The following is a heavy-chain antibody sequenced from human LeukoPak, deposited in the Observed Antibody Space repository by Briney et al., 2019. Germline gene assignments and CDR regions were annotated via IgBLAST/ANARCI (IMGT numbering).Heavy chain of an antibody. J-gene: IGHJ5*02. V-gene: IGHV4-38-2*01. D-gene: IGHD3-10*01. CDR1: GYSISSGYY. CDR3: ARGNGGVYGSGRWFDP. CDR2: IYHSGST. Sequence: SETLSLTCAVSGYSISSGYYWGWIRQPPGKGLEWIGSIYHSGSTYYNPSLKSRVTISVDTSKNQFSLKLSSVTAADTAVYCCARGNGGVYGSGRWFDPWGQGTLVTVSS.